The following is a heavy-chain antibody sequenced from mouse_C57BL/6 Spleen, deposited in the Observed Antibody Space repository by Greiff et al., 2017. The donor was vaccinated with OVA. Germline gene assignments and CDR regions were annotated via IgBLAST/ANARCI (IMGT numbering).Heavy chain of an antibody. CDR2: IDPETGGT. CDR3: TRSRRLWYFDV. V-gene: IGHV1-15*01. CDR1: GYTFTDYE. J-gene: IGHJ1*03. Sequence: QVQLQQSGAELVRPGASVTLSCKASGYTFTDYEMHWVKQTPVHGLEWIGAIDPETGGTAYNQKFKGKAILTADKSSSTAYMELRSLTSEDSAVYYCTRSRRLWYFDVWGTGTTVTVSS.